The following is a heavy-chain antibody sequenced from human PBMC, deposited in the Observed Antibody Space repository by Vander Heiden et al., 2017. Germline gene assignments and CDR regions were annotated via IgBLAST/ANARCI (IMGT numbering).Heavy chain of an antibody. Sequence: QVQLVQSGAEVKKPGPSLKFSCKASVCSFSVDAISLVRQAPGQGLEWMGGIIPIFGTANYAQKFQSRVTITADESTSTAYMELSSLRSEDTAVYYCARDTVVTPNYFDYWGQGTLVTVSS. CDR2: IIPIFGTA. D-gene: IGHD2-21*02. J-gene: IGHJ4*02. CDR1: VCSFSVDA. CDR3: ARDTVVTPNYFDY. V-gene: IGHV1-69*01.